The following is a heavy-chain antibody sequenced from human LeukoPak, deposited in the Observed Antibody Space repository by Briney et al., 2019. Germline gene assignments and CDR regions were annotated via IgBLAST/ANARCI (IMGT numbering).Heavy chain of an antibody. CDR3: ARSKSSMAVPAA. D-gene: IGHD6-19*01. Sequence: GASVKVSCKASGYTFTGYYMHWVRQAPGQGLEWMGRINPNSGGTNYAQKFQGRVTMTRDTSISTAYMELSRLRSDDTAVYYCARSKSSMAVPAAWGQGTLVTVSS. J-gene: IGHJ5*02. CDR1: GYTFTGYY. V-gene: IGHV1-2*06. CDR2: INPNSGGT.